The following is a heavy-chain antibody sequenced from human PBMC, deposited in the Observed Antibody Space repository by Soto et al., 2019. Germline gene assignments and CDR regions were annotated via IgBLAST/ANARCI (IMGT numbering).Heavy chain of an antibody. J-gene: IGHJ5*02. CDR2: ISGSGGST. Sequence: EVQLLESGGGLVQPGGSLRLSCAASGFTFSSYAMSWVRQAPGKGLEWVSAISGSGGSTYYADSVNGRFTIARDNSNNPLYLQMNSLRAEDTAVYYCASSGYYYVGWFEPWGQGTLVTVSS. CDR1: GFTFSSYA. D-gene: IGHD3-22*01. V-gene: IGHV3-23*01. CDR3: ASSGYYYVGWFEP.